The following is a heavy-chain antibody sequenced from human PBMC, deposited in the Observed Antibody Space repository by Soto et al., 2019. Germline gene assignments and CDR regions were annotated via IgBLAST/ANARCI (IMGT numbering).Heavy chain of an antibody. CDR2: IYYSGST. J-gene: IGHJ5*02. CDR3: ARIWSGYLNWFDP. D-gene: IGHD3-3*01. V-gene: IGHV4-39*01. CDR1: GVSISSSSLY. Sequence: SETLSLTRTVTGVSISSSSLYWGWVRQPPGNGLEWIGTIYYSGSTYYNPSLKSRLTMSVDTSTNQFFLRLSSVTAADTAVYYCARIWSGYLNWFDPWGLGTLVTVSS.